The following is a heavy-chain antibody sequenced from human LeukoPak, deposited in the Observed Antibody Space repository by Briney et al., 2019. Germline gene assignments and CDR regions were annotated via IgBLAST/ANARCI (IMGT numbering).Heavy chain of an antibody. J-gene: IGHJ4*02. D-gene: IGHD3-10*01. Sequence: ASVKVSCKASGYTFTSYYMHWVRQAPGQGLEWMGIINPSGGSTSYARKFQGRVTMTRDTSTSTVYMELSSLRSEDTAVYYCARARHGSGSQYYFDYWGQGTLVTVSS. CDR2: INPSGGST. CDR3: ARARHGSGSQYYFDY. V-gene: IGHV1-46*03. CDR1: GYTFTSYY.